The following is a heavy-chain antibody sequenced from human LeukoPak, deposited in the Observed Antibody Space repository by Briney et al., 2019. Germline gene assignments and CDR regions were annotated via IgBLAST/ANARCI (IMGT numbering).Heavy chain of an antibody. Sequence: GGSLRLSCAASGFTVNTNYMTWVRQAPGKALEWLSVIYSGGDTYYADSVKGRFTISRDNSKNTLYLQMNSLRAEDTAVYYCAKNSPLGIGGGEIDYWGQGTLVTVSS. CDR1: GFTVNTNY. CDR2: IYSGGDT. D-gene: IGHD7-27*01. J-gene: IGHJ4*02. CDR3: AKNSPLGIGGGEIDY. V-gene: IGHV3-66*01.